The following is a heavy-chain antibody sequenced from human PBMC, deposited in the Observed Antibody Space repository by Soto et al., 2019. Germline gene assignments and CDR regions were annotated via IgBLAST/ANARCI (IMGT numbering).Heavy chain of an antibody. CDR3: ARPLSGSQHDYYYGMDV. CDR1: GGSISSYTYY. Sequence: SETLSLTCTVSGGSISSYTYYWGWIRQPPGKGLEWIGSIYYTGSTYYNPSLKSRVAISADTSKNQLSLKLTSVTAAETAVYYCARPLSGSQHDYYYGMDVWGQGTTVTVS. CDR2: IYYTGST. V-gene: IGHV4-39*01. J-gene: IGHJ6*02. D-gene: IGHD1-26*01.